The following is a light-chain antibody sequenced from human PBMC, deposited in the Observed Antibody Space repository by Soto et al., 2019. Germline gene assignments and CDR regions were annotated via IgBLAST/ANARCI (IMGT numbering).Light chain of an antibody. CDR3: SSYTRSTTLVV. J-gene: IGLJ2*01. Sequence: QSVLTQPASVSGSPGQSITISCTGTSSDVGGYNYVSWYQQHPGKAPKLMIYDVSNRPSGVSNRFSGSKSVNTASLTISGLQAEDEADYYCSSYTRSTTLVVFGGGTQLTVL. CDR2: DVS. V-gene: IGLV2-14*01. CDR1: SSDVGGYNY.